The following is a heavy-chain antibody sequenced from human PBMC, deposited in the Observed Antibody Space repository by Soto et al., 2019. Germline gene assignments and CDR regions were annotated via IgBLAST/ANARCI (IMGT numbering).Heavy chain of an antibody. Sequence: EVQRLESGGDLVQPGGSLRLSCATSRFTFSNYAMSWVRQAPGKGLEWVSTISSSGDTTYYVDSVKGRFTISRDNSKNTLSLQLNSLRAEDTAMYYCVKNTATDEWAFDYWGQGTLVTVSS. CDR1: RFTFSNYA. J-gene: IGHJ4*02. D-gene: IGHD6-25*01. CDR3: VKNTATDEWAFDY. V-gene: IGHV3-23*01. CDR2: ISSSGDTT.